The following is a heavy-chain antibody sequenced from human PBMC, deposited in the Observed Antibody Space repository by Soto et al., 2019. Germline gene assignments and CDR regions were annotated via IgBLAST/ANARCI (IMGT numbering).Heavy chain of an antibody. D-gene: IGHD3-3*01. CDR3: ARDPQYYDFWSGYYFPHY. V-gene: IGHV3-30-3*01. J-gene: IGHJ4*02. Sequence: PXGALRLSCAVSGFSFSSYAMHWVRKAPGKGLEWVAVISYDGSNKYYADSVKGRFTISRDNSKNTLYLQMNSLRAEDTAVYYCARDPQYYDFWSGYYFPHYWGQGTLATVSS. CDR2: ISYDGSNK. CDR1: GFSFSSYA.